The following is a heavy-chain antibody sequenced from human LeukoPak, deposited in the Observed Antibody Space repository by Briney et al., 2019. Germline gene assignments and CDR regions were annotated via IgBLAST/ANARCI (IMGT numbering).Heavy chain of an antibody. V-gene: IGHV3-11*04. D-gene: IGHD3-10*01. Sequence: DPGGSLRLSCAASGFAFSNYYMSWIRQAPGKGLDWISYISNSATSMSYADSVKGRFTISRDSAKNSLYLQMNSLRAEDTAVYYCAKDFGGFGELDYPLDYWGQGTLVTVSS. J-gene: IGHJ4*02. CDR3: AKDFGGFGELDYPLDY. CDR1: GFAFSNYY. CDR2: ISNSATSM.